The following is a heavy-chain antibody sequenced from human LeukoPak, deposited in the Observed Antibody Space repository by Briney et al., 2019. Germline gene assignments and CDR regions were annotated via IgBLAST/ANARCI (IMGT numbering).Heavy chain of an antibody. Sequence: PSQTLSLTCTVSGASISSSGFYWSWIRQPPGKGLEWIGYIYYSGSTYYNPSLKSRVTISVDTSKNQFSLKLSSVTAADTAVYYCARDRPAQGVDAFDIWGQGTMVTVSS. CDR1: GASISSSGFY. CDR3: ARDRPAQGVDAFDI. D-gene: IGHD3-16*01. CDR2: IYYSGST. V-gene: IGHV4-30-2*01. J-gene: IGHJ3*02.